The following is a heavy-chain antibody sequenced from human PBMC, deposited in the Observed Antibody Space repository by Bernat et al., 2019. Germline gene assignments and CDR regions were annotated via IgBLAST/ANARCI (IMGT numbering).Heavy chain of an antibody. J-gene: IGHJ4*02. D-gene: IGHD3-10*01. V-gene: IGHV4-39*01. CDR3: AQVRGGYLDY. CDR1: GDSVSSSSYY. CDR2: IYYSGRT. Sequence: QLQLQESGPGLVEPSETLSLSCTVSGDSVSSSSYYWGWIRQPPGKGLEWIGTIYYSGRTYYNPSLKSRVTTSVDTSKNQFSLNLSSVTAADTAVYYCAQVRGGYLDYWGQGTLVTVSS.